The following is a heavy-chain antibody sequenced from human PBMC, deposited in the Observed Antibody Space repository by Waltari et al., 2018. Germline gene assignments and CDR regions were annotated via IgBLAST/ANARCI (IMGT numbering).Heavy chain of an antibody. CDR2: VHRSGRT. CDR1: GDSMTTHYW. Sequence: QLQLQQSGPGLVKPSESLYLTCAVSGDSMTTHYWWSWVRQSPGKGLEWIGQVHRSGRTNYNPSLASRVTVSIDTSNKQFSLELPSPTAADTAMYYCARDRGRGLYLDSWGQGTLVTVSP. V-gene: IGHV4-4*02. CDR3: ARDRGRGLYLDS. D-gene: IGHD2-15*01. J-gene: IGHJ4*02.